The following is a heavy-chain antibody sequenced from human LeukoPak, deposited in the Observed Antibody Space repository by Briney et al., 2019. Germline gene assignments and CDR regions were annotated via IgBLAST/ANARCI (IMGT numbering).Heavy chain of an antibody. Sequence: PSETLSLTCTVSGGSISSSSYFWGWIRQPPGKGLEWIGSIYHSGSTYYNPSLKSRVTISVDTSKNQFSLKLSSVTAADTAVYYCARDGGLYGSGSYYSANFDYWGQGTLVTVSS. V-gene: IGHV4-39*07. CDR3: ARDGGLYGSGSYYSANFDY. CDR2: IYHSGST. D-gene: IGHD3-10*01. CDR1: GGSISSSSYF. J-gene: IGHJ4*02.